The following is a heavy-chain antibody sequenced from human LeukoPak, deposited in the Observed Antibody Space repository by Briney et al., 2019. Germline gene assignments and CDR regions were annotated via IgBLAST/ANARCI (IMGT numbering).Heavy chain of an antibody. CDR1: GYTFTGYY. V-gene: IGHV1-2*02. Sequence: ASVKVSCKASGYTFTGYYMHWVRQAPGQGLEWMGWINPNSGGTNYAQKFQGRVTMTRDTSISTAYMELSRLRSDDTAVYYCARAISGSSWGDYWGQGTLVTVSS. J-gene: IGHJ4*02. CDR3: ARAISGSSWGDY. CDR2: INPNSGGT. D-gene: IGHD6-13*01.